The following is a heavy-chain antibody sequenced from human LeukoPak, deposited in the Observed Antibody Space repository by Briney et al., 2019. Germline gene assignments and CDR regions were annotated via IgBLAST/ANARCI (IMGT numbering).Heavy chain of an antibody. CDR3: AKDYISGSYPCFDY. Sequence: GGSLRLSCAASGFTFRSYAMSWVRQAPGKGLEWVSAISGGGGSTYYADSVKGRFTISRDNSKNTLYLQMNSLRAEDTAVYYCAKDYISGSYPCFDYWGQGTLVTVSS. CDR1: GFTFRSYA. J-gene: IGHJ4*02. CDR2: ISGGGGST. V-gene: IGHV3-23*01. D-gene: IGHD3-10*01.